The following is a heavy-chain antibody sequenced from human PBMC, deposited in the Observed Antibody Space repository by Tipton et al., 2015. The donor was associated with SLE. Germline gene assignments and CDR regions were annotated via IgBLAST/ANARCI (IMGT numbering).Heavy chain of an antibody. CDR2: INHRGST. D-gene: IGHD6-13*01. Sequence: TLSLTCAVYGGSISSSSSYYWAWIRQPPGKGVEWIGEINHRGSTNYNPSLKSRVTISVDTSKNQFSLRLSSVTAADTAVYYCARLQYTSNWYNPLGFFQYWGQGTLVTVSS. CDR3: ARLQYTSNWYNPLGFFQY. V-gene: IGHV4-39*01. J-gene: IGHJ1*01. CDR1: GGSISSSSSYY.